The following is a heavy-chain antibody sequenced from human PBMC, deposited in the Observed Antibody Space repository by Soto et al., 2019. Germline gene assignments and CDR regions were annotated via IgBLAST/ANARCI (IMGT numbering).Heavy chain of an antibody. V-gene: IGHV3-11*05. CDR1: GFTFSDYY. CDR3: ARERDGMDV. J-gene: IGHJ6*02. CDR2: TSGSSSYT. Sequence: QVQLVESGGGLGKPGGSLRLSCATSGFTFSDYYMSWIRQAPGKGLQWVSYTSGSSSYTNYADSVKGRFTISRDNAKNSLYLQMNSLRAEDTAVYYCARERDGMDVWGQGTTVTVSS.